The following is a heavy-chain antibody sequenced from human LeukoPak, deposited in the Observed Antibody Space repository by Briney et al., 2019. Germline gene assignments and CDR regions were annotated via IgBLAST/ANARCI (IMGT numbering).Heavy chain of an antibody. V-gene: IGHV1-69*05. D-gene: IGHD1-20*01. J-gene: IGHJ4*02. CDR1: GGTFSSYA. CDR3: AYRHRITGTHY. Sequence: ASVKVSCKASGGTFSSYAISWVRQAPGQGLEWMGGIIPIFGTANYAQKFQGRVTITTDESTSTAYMELSSLRSEDTAVYYCAYRHRITGTHYWGQGTLVTVSS. CDR2: IIPIFGTA.